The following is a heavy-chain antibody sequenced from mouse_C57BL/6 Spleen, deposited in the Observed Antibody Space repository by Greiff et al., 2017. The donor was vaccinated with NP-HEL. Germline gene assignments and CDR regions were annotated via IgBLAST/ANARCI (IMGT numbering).Heavy chain of an antibody. D-gene: IGHD1-1*01. V-gene: IGHV1-55*01. CDR3: ARHYYGSSQAWFAY. J-gene: IGHJ3*01. CDR1: GYTFTSYW. Sequence: VQLQQSGAELVKPGASVKMSCKASGYTFTSYWITWVKQRPGQGLEWIGDIYPGSGSTNYNEKFKSKATLTVDTSSSTAYMQLSSLTSEDSAVYYCARHYYGSSQAWFAYWGQGTLVTVSA. CDR2: IYPGSGST.